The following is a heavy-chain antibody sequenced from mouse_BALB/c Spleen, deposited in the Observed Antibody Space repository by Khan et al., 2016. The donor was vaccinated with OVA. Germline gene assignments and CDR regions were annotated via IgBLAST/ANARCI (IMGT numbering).Heavy chain of an antibody. D-gene: IGHD1-1*01. V-gene: IGHV14-4*02. J-gene: IGHJ3*01. CDR1: GFNIKDYN. CDR2: IDPENGDT. Sequence: VQLQQSGAELVRSGASVKLSCTASGFNIKDYNMHWVKQRPEQGLEWIGWIDPENGDTEYAPKFQGKATMTADTSSNTAYLQFSSLTSEDTVVYSCIAFPYYYGRDWFAYWGQGTLVTVSA. CDR3: IAFPYYYGRDWFAY.